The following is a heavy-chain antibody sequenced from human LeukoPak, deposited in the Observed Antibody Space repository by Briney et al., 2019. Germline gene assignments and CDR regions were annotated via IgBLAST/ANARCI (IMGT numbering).Heavy chain of an antibody. CDR3: AKDITGGRSSPYFDS. Sequence: PGGSLRLSCAASGFTFSDYYMNWVRQAPGKGLEWVSYITKNGRAVYYADSVKGRFTISRDNAKNSLYLQMNSLRDEDTALYYCAKDITGGRSSPYFDSWGQGTLVTVSS. J-gene: IGHJ4*02. CDR1: GFTFSDYY. D-gene: IGHD1-14*01. V-gene: IGHV3-11*01. CDR2: ITKNGRAV.